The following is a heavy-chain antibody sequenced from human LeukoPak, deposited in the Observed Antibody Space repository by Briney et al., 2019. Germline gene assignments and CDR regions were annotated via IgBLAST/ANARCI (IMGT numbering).Heavy chain of an antibody. Sequence: GASVKVSCKASGYTFATYSISWMRQAPGQGLEWMGWISAYNGNTNYAQKFQDRVTMTTDTSTSTAYMELRSLRSDDTAVYYCARVRDNDYGYFWGQGTLVTVSS. CDR3: ARVRDNDYGYF. CDR2: ISAYNGNT. D-gene: IGHD4-17*01. V-gene: IGHV1-18*01. CDR1: GYTFATYS. J-gene: IGHJ4*02.